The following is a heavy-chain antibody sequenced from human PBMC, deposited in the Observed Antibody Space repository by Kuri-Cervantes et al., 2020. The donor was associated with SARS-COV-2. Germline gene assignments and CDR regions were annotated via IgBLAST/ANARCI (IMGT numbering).Heavy chain of an antibody. CDR2: IYYSGST. CDR3: AKGPDILTGYYIWDYYFDY. Sequence: GSLRLSCTVSGGSISSYYWSWIRQPPGKGLEWIGYIYYSGSTNYNPSLKSRVTISVDTSKNQFSLKLSSVTAADTAVYYCAKGPDILTGYYIWDYYFDYWGQGTLVTVSS. J-gene: IGHJ4*02. D-gene: IGHD3-9*01. CDR1: GGSISSYY. V-gene: IGHV4-59*01.